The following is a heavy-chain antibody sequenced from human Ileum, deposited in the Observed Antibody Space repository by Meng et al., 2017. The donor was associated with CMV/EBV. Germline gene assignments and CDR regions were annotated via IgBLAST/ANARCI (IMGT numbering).Heavy chain of an antibody. CDR1: GYTFTSNN. D-gene: IGHD1-26*01. V-gene: IGHV7-4-1*02. CDR3: SRDGLSGRYFDY. CDR2: IDTNTGDP. J-gene: IGHJ4*02. Sequence: VHLVQSGSELKKPGASVKVSCKTSGYTFTSNNIIWVRQAPGQGPEWMGWIDTNTGDPTYAQGFTRRFVFSLDTSVNTAYLQISSLKAEDTAVYYCSRDGLSGRYFDYWGQGTLVTVSS.